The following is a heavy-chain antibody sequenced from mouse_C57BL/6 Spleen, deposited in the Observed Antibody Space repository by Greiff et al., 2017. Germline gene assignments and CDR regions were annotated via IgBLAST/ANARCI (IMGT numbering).Heavy chain of an antibody. CDR2: ISSGSSTL. D-gene: IGHD1-1*01. CDR1: GFTFSDYG. Sequence: EVQRVESGGGLVKPGGSLKLSCAASGFTFSDYGMHWVRQAPEKGLEWVAYISSGSSTLYYADTVKGRFTISRDNAKNTLFLQMTSLRSEDTAMYYCARHGSSYHYAMDYWGQGTSVTVSS. V-gene: IGHV5-17*01. J-gene: IGHJ4*01. CDR3: ARHGSSYHYAMDY.